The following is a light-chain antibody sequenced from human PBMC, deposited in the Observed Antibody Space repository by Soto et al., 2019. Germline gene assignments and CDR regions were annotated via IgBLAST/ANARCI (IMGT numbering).Light chain of an antibody. V-gene: IGKV3-11*01. Sequence: EIVLTQSPATLSLSPGERATLSCRVSQSVSSYLAWYQQKPGQAPRLLIYDASNRATGIPARFSGSGSGTDFTLTISSLEPEDFAVYYCQQEVFTFGPGTKVDIK. J-gene: IGKJ3*01. CDR1: QSVSSY. CDR2: DAS. CDR3: QQEVFT.